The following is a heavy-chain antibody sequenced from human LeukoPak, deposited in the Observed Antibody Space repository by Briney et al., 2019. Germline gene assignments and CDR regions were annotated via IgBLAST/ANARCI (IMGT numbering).Heavy chain of an antibody. D-gene: IGHD3-10*01. CDR2: INSDGSST. CDR3: ARDYYGSD. Sequence: GGSLRLSCAASGFTFSNYWMHWVRQAPGKGPVWVSRINSDGSSTTYADSVRGRFTISRDNAKNTLYLEMNTLRAEDTAVYYCARDYYGSDWGQGTLVTVSS. V-gene: IGHV3-74*01. J-gene: IGHJ4*02. CDR1: GFTFSNYW.